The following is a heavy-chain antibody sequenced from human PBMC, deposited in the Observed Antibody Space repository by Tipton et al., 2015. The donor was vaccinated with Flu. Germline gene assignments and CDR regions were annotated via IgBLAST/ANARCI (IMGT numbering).Heavy chain of an antibody. CDR3: ARHPDFYYGMEV. V-gene: IGHV4-38-2*02. J-gene: IGHJ6*02. CDR2: FFHGGDT. CDR1: GYSISTGYY. Sequence: PGLVKPSETLSLTCSVSGYSISTGYYWGWIRRPPGKGLQWIASFFHGGDTYYNPSLKRRVTISVGTSKNQFSLKLTSVTAADTADYYCARHPDFYYGMEVWGQGTTVTVSS.